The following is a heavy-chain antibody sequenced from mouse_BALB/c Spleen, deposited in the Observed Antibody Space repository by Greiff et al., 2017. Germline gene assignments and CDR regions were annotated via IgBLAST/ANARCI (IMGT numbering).Heavy chain of an antibody. Sequence: QVQLQQSAAELARPGASVKMSCKASGYTFTSYTMHWVKQRPGQGLEWIGYINPSSGYTEYNQKFKDKTTLTADKSSSTAYMQLSSLTSEDSAVYYCARRRIYYDYDGAMDYWGQGTSVTVSS. J-gene: IGHJ4*01. D-gene: IGHD2-4*01. CDR3: ARRRIYYDYDGAMDY. CDR2: INPSSGYT. CDR1: GYTFTSYT. V-gene: IGHV1-4*02.